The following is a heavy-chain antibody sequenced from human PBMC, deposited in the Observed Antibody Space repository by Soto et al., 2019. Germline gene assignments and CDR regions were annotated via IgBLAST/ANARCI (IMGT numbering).Heavy chain of an antibody. CDR2: ISSSSSYI. Sequence: EVQLVESGGGLVKPGGSLRLSCAASGFTFSSYSMNWVRQAPGKGLEWVSSISSSSSYIYYADSVKGRFTISRDNAKNSLYLQMNSLRAEDTAVYYCARDLKGVAAGKGFWYYYGMDVWGQGTTVTVSS. CDR3: ARDLKGVAAGKGFWYYYGMDV. D-gene: IGHD6-13*01. J-gene: IGHJ6*02. CDR1: GFTFSSYS. V-gene: IGHV3-21*01.